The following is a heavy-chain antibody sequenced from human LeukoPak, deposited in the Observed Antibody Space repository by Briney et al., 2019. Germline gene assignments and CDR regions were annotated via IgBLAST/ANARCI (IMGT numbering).Heavy chain of an antibody. J-gene: IGHJ4*02. CDR3: ATTTIRLGY. D-gene: IGHD1-26*01. CDR1: GGSFSGYY. V-gene: IGHV4-34*01. Sequence: SETLSLTCAVYGGSFSGYYWSWIRQPPGKGLEWIGEINHSGSTNYNPSLKSRVTISVDTSKNQFSLKLSSVTAADTAVYYCATTTIRLGYWGQGTLVTVSS. CDR2: INHSGST.